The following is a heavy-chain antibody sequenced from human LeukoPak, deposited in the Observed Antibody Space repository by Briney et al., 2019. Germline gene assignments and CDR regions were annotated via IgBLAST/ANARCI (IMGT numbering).Heavy chain of an antibody. J-gene: IGHJ4*02. CDR3: ATTTIRLGY. D-gene: IGHD1-26*01. CDR1: GGSFSGYY. V-gene: IGHV4-34*01. Sequence: SETLSLTCAVYGGSFSGYYWSWIRQPPGKGLEWIGEINHSGSTNYNPSLKSRVTISVDTSKNQFSLKLSSVTAADTAVYYCATTTIRLGYWGQGTLVTVSS. CDR2: INHSGST.